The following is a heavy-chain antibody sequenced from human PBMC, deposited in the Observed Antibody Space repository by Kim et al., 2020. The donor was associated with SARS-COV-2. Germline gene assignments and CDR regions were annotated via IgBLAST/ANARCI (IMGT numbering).Heavy chain of an antibody. CDR3: AGGGRGYSYGYEGWFDP. V-gene: IGHV4-59*01. J-gene: IGHJ5*02. CDR1: GGSISSYY. CDR2: IYYSGST. Sequence: SETLSLTCTVSGGSISSYYWSWIRQPPGKGLEWIGDIYYSGSTNYNPSLKSRVTISVDTSKKQFSLKLSSVTAADTAVYYCAGGGRGYSYGYEGWFDPWGQGTLVTVSS. D-gene: IGHD5-18*01.